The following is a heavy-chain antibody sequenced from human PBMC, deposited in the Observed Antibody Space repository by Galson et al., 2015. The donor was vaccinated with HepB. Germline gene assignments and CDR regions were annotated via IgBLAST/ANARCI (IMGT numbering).Heavy chain of an antibody. Sequence: CAISGDSVSSNSATWNWIRQSPSRGLEWLGRTYYRSKWYNNYAVSVKSRITINPDTTKNQFSLQLNSVTPEDTAVYYCTRGDLEMTYWGQGTLVTVSS. V-gene: IGHV6-1*01. CDR1: GDSVSSNSAT. CDR2: TYYRSKWYN. CDR3: TRGDLEMTY. D-gene: IGHD1-1*01. J-gene: IGHJ4*02.